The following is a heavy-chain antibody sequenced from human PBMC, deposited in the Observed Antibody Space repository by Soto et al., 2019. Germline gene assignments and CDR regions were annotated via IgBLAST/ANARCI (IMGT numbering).Heavy chain of an antibody. V-gene: IGHV4-39*01. Sequence: SETLSLTCTVSGGSISSSSYYWGWIRQPPGKGLEWIGSIFYSGSTYYNPSLKSRVTISADTSKNQFSLKLSSVTAADTAVYYCARKGYCTNGVCYLFDYWGQGTLVTVSS. D-gene: IGHD2-8*01. CDR1: GGSISSSSYY. CDR3: ARKGYCTNGVCYLFDY. CDR2: IFYSGST. J-gene: IGHJ4*02.